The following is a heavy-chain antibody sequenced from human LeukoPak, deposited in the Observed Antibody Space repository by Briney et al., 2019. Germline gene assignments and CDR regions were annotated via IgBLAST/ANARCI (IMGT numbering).Heavy chain of an antibody. V-gene: IGHV3-20*04. J-gene: IGHJ3*02. Sequence: GGSLRLSCAASGFTFDDYGMSWVRQAPGKGLEWVSGINWNGGSTGYADSVKGRFTISRDNTKNSLYPQMNSLRAEDTALYYCARGYDFWSGYGEDAFDIWGQGTMVTVSS. D-gene: IGHD3-3*01. CDR1: GFTFDDYG. CDR3: ARGYDFWSGYGEDAFDI. CDR2: INWNGGST.